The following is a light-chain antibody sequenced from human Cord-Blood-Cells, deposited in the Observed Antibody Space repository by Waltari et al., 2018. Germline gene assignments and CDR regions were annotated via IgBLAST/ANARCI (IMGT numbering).Light chain of an antibody. CDR1: QSVLYSSNNKNY. V-gene: IGKV4-1*01. Sequence: DIVMTQSPDSLPVSLGGRATINCKSSQSVLYSSNNKNYLARNQQKPGQPPKLLINWASTRESGVPDRFSGSGSGTDFTLTISSLQAEDVAVYYCQQYYSTPRTFGQGTKVEIK. CDR3: QQYYSTPRT. J-gene: IGKJ1*01. CDR2: WAS.